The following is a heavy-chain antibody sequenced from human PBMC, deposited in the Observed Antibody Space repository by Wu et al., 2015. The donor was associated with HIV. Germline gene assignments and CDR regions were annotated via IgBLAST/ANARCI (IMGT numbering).Heavy chain of an antibody. CDR3: ARDDWAVAGKDAFDI. Sequence: QVQLVQSGAEIKEPGASVKVSCKTSGYTFNTYGVTWVRQAPGQGLEWMAWISAYNGNTHYAQRLQGRVTVTTDTSTTTAYMELRSLRSDDTAVYYCARDDWAVAGKDAFDIWGQGTMVTVSS. CDR2: ISAYNGNT. D-gene: IGHD6-19*01. CDR1: GYTFNTYG. J-gene: IGHJ3*02. V-gene: IGHV1-18*01.